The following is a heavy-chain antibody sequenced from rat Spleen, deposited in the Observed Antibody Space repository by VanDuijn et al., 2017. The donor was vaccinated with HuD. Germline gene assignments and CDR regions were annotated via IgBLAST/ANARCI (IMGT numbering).Heavy chain of an antibody. V-gene: IGHV2-32*01. J-gene: IGHJ2*01. D-gene: IGHD1-11*01. CDR1: GFSLTSYH. CDR3: VGGSTFDY. Sequence: QVQLKESGPGLVQPSQTLSLTCTVSGFSLTSYHVHWVRQPPGKGLEWMGVMWSDGDTSYNSALKSRLSISRDTSKSQVFLRMNSLKIEDTGVYYCVGGSTFDYWGQGVMVTVSS. CDR2: MWSDGDT.